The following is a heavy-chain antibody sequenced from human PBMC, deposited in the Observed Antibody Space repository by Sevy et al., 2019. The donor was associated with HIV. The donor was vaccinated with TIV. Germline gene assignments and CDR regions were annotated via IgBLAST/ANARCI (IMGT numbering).Heavy chain of an antibody. V-gene: IGHV3-21*01. CDR2: ISSSSNYI. CDR1: GFTFSSYN. Sequence: GGSQRLSCAASGFTFSSYNMNWVRQAPGKGLEWVSSISSSSNYIYYADSMKGRFTISRDNAKNSLYLQMISLRAEDTAVYYCARVVAYCSGGSCFPGYCYGMDVWGQGTTVTVSS. D-gene: IGHD2-15*01. J-gene: IGHJ6*01. CDR3: ARVVAYCSGGSCFPGYCYGMDV.